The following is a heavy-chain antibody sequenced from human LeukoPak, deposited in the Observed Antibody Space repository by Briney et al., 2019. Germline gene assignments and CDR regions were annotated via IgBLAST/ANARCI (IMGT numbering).Heavy chain of an antibody. V-gene: IGHV4-4*07. Sequence: PSETLSLTCTVSGGFISNYYWSWIRQPAGKGLEWIGRIYTSGSTNYNSSLKSRVTMSVDTSKNQFSLKLSSVTAADTAVYYCARCMGGNYHWYFDLWGRGTLVTVSS. D-gene: IGHD4-23*01. CDR3: ARCMGGNYHWYFDL. CDR2: IYTSGST. CDR1: GGFISNYY. J-gene: IGHJ2*01.